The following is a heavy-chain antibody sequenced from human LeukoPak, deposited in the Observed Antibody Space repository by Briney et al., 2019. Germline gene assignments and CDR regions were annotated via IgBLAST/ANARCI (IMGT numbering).Heavy chain of an antibody. Sequence: SETLSLTCTVSGGSLSSYYWSWIRQPPGKGLEWIGYIYYSGSTNYNPSLKSRVTISVDTSKNQFSLKLSSVTAADTAVYYCARRRGGYKDAFDIWGQGTMVTVSS. V-gene: IGHV4-59*01. CDR3: ARRRGGYKDAFDI. CDR1: GGSLSSYY. D-gene: IGHD5-24*01. J-gene: IGHJ3*02. CDR2: IYYSGST.